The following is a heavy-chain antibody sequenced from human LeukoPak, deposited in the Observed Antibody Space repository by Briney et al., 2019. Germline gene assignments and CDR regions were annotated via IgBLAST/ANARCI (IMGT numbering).Heavy chain of an antibody. Sequence: GGSLRLSCAASGFIFSTYTMNWVRQAPGKGLEWVSSVSSSSSYIYYADSVKGRFTISRDNAKNSLYLQMNSLRAEDTAVYYCARGSADFGYWGQGTLVTVSS. CDR3: ARGSADFGY. J-gene: IGHJ4*02. CDR2: VSSSSSYI. V-gene: IGHV3-21*06. D-gene: IGHD6-19*01. CDR1: GFIFSTYT.